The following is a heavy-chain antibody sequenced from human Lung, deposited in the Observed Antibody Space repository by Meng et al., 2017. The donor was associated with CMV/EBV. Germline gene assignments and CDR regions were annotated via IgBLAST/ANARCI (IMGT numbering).Heavy chain of an antibody. CDR2: IYSNGNT. D-gene: IGHD3-16*01. CDR1: GGYIHNYY. Sequence: QVQLQESGQGLEKPSETLSVTCTASGGYIHNYYWGWIRQPPGKGLEWIGQIYSNGNTNYNPSLGSRVTISVDTSKSQFSLHLRSVTTEDTAVYFCARAGHFFDYGDFWGPGILVTVSS. J-gene: IGHJ4*02. CDR3: ARAGHFFDYGDF. V-gene: IGHV4-59*01.